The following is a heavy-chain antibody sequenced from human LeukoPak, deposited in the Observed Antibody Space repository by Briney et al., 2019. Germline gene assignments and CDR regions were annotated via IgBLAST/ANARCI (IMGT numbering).Heavy chain of an antibody. D-gene: IGHD3-22*01. V-gene: IGHV1-2*02. J-gene: IGHJ4*02. CDR1: GYTFTGYY. Sequence: ASVKVSCKASGYTFTGYYMHWVRQAPGQGLEWMGWINPNSGGTNYAQKFQGRVTMTRDTSISTAYMELGRLRSDDTAVYYCASSVDYYDSSGYHSYWGQGTLVTVSS. CDR3: ASSVDYYDSSGYHSY. CDR2: INPNSGGT.